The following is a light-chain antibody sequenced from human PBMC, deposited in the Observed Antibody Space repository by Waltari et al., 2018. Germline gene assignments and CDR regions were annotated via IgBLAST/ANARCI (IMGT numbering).Light chain of an antibody. J-gene: IGKJ4*01. CDR2: GAS. V-gene: IGKV3-15*01. Sequence: EIVMTQSPATLSVFPGERATLSCRASQSVATYLAWYQQKPGQAPRLLIYGASTRPTGIPARFSGGGSGTEFTLTISSLQSEDFAVYYCQQYNNWPLLTFGGGTREEIK. CDR3: QQYNNWPLLT. CDR1: QSVATY.